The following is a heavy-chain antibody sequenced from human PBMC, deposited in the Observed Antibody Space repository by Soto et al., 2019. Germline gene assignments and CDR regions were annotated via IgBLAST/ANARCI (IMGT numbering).Heavy chain of an antibody. J-gene: IGHJ4*02. CDR1: GNTFTSYD. V-gene: IGHV1-8*01. CDR3: ARGRASGSYYLLDY. CDR2: INPNSGNI. D-gene: IGHD3-10*01. Sequence: ASVKVSFKASGNTFTSYDINWVRQATGHGLEWMGWINPNSGNIGYAQKFQGRVTMTRDTAIRTAYMEVSRLRSDDTAVYYCARGRASGSYYLLDYWGQGTLVTVSS.